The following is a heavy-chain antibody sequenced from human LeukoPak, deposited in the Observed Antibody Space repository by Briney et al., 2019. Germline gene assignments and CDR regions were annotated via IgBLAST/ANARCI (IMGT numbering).Heavy chain of an antibody. J-gene: IGHJ4*02. D-gene: IGHD3-22*01. CDR3: ARVYYYDSSGFDRRTYYFDY. CDR1: GGSFSGYY. V-gene: IGHV4-34*01. Sequence: SETLSLTCAVYGGSFSGYYWSWIRQPPGKGLEWIGEINHSGSTNYNPSLKSRVTISVDTSKNQFSLKLSSVTAADTAVYYCARVYYYDSSGFDRRTYYFDYWGQGTLVTVSS. CDR2: INHSGST.